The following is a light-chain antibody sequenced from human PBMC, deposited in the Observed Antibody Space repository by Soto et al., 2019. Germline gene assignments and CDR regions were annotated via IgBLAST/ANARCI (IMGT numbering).Light chain of an antibody. J-gene: IGKJ1*01. CDR2: GAS. V-gene: IGKV3-15*01. Sequence: EIVMTQSPATLSVSPGERATLSCRASQSVSSDFAWYQQKPGQAPRLLIYGASTRATGIPARFSGSGSGTEFTLPISSLQSEDFAVYYCQQYNNWPGTFGQGTKVEIK. CDR3: QQYNNWPGT. CDR1: QSVSSD.